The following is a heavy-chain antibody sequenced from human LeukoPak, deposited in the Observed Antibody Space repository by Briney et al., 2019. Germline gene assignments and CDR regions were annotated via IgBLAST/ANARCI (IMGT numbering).Heavy chain of an antibody. D-gene: IGHD2-15*01. V-gene: IGHV3-53*01. CDR3: ARGYCSGGSCYSSPRHYYYYYGMDV. J-gene: IGHJ6*02. Sequence: GGSLRLSCAASGFTVSSNYMSWVRQAPGKGLEWVSVIYSAGSSSYADSVKGRFTISRDNAKNSLYLQMNSLRAEDTAVYYCARGYCSGGSCYSSPRHYYYYYGMDVWGQGTTVTVSS. CDR2: IYSAGSS. CDR1: GFTVSSNY.